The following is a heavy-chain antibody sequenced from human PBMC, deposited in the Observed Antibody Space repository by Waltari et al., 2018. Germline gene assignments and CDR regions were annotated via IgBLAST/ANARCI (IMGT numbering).Heavy chain of an antibody. CDR2: ISSSSSTV. V-gene: IGHV3-48*01. J-gene: IGHJ4*02. CDR3: VRIRLGPTTRIFDS. D-gene: IGHD1-26*01. CDR1: GFNFSSYS. Sequence: EVHLVQSGGGLVQPGGSLRLSCAASGFNFSSYSMDWFRQAPGKGLEWVSYISSSSSTVYYADSVKGRFTISRDNAKNSLYLQMNSLRAEDTAVYYCVRIRLGPTTRIFDSWGQGTLVTVSS.